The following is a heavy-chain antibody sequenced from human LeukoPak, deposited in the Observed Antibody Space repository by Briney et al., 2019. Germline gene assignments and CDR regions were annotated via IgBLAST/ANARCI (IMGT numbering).Heavy chain of an antibody. CDR1: GFTFSDYY. J-gene: IGHJ6*02. V-gene: IGHV3-11*04. D-gene: IGHD3-10*01. Sequence: GGSLRLSCAASGFTFSDYYMSWIRQAPGKGLEWVSYISSSGSTIYYADSVKGRFTISRDNAKNSLYLQMNSLRAEDTAVYYCARHLSGSGNYFIDSYGMDVWGQGTTVTVSS. CDR3: ARHLSGSGNYFIDSYGMDV. CDR2: ISSSGSTI.